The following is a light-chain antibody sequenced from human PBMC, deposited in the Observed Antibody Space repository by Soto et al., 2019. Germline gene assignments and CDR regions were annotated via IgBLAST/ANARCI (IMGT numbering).Light chain of an antibody. CDR1: QSVSSSY. Sequence: EIVLTQSPGTLSLSPGERATLSCRASQSVSSSYLAWYQQKPGQAPRLLIYGASGRATGIPDRFSGSGSGTDFTLTISRLEPEDFAVYYCQPYGSSPPFTFGPGTKVDIK. J-gene: IGKJ3*01. CDR2: GAS. CDR3: QPYGSSPPFT. V-gene: IGKV3-20*01.